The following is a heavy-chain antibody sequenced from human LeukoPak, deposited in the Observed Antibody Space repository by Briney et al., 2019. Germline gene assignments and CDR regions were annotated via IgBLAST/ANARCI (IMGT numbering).Heavy chain of an antibody. Sequence: SETLSLTCTVSGGSISSYYWSWIRQPPGKGLEWIGYIYYSGSTNYNPSLKSRVTISVDTSKKQFSLMLSSVTAADTAVYYCAMDFDNGHYSYDYWGQGTLVTVSS. CDR3: AMDFDNGHYSYDY. D-gene: IGHD3-22*01. V-gene: IGHV4-59*12. CDR1: GGSISSYY. CDR2: IYYSGST. J-gene: IGHJ4*02.